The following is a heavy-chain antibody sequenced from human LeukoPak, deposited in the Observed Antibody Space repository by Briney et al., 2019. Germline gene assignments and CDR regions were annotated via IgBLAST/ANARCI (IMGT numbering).Heavy chain of an antibody. J-gene: IGHJ4*02. CDR3: ARDHWVGGQSDFDY. CDR1: GGTFSSYA. D-gene: IGHD4-23*01. V-gene: IGHV1-69*04. Sequence: SVKVSCKASGGTFSSYAISWVRQAPGQGLEWMGRIIPILGIANHAQKFQGRVTITADKSTSTAYMELSSLRSEDTAVYYCARDHWVGGQSDFDYWGQGTLVTVSS. CDR2: IIPILGIA.